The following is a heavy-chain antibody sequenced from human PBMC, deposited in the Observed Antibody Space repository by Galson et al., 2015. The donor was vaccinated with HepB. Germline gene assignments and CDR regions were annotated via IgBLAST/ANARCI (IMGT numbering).Heavy chain of an antibody. CDR3: AKGSYGYWARSAFDI. V-gene: IGHV3-33*06. D-gene: IGHD5-18*01. J-gene: IGHJ3*02. CDR1: GFTFSSYG. Sequence: SLRLSCAASGFTFSSYGMHWVRQAPGKGLEWVAVIWYDGSNKYYADSVKGRFTISRDNSKNTLYLQMNSLRAEDTAVYYCAKGSYGYWARSAFDIWGQGTMVTVSS. CDR2: IWYDGSNK.